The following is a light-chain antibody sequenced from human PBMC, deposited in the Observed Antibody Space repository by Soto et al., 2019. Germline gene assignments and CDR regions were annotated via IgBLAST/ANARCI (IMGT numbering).Light chain of an antibody. J-gene: IGLJ1*01. CDR2: SDT. CDR1: SSNIGSNT. Sequence: QSFLTQPPSASGTPGQRATISCAGSSSNIGSNTVNWYQQFPGTAPKLLIYSDTQRPSGVPDRFSGSKSGTSASLAIGGLQSEDEADYYCAAWDDSLNGFVFGTGTKVTVL. CDR3: AAWDDSLNGFV. V-gene: IGLV1-44*01.